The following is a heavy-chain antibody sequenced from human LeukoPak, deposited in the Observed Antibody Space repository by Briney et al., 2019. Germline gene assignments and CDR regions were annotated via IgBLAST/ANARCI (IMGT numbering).Heavy chain of an antibody. J-gene: IGHJ6*02. Sequence: PSETLSLTCTVSGGSISSYYWSWIRQPPGKGLEWIGYIYTSGTTNYNPSLKSRVTMSADTSKSQFSLKLISVTAADTALYYCARRFGHRFGDYENYSYYYTLDVWGQGTTVIVSS. V-gene: IGHV4-4*09. CDR1: GGSISSYY. CDR3: ARRFGHRFGDYENYSYYYTLDV. D-gene: IGHD4-17*01. CDR2: IYTSGTT.